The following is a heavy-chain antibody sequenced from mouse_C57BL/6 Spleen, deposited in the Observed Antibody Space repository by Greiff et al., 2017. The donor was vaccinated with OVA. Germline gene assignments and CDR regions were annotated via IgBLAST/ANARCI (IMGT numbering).Heavy chain of an antibody. CDR2: ISNGGGST. CDR3: ARHPYSYEAVDAMDY. V-gene: IGHV5-12*01. Sequence: EVKLVESGGGLVQPGGSLKLSCAASGFTFSDYYMYWVRQTPEKRLEWVAYISNGGGSTYYPDTVKGRFTISRDNAKNTLYLQMSRLKSEDTAMYYCARHPYSYEAVDAMDYWGQGTSVTVSS. CDR1: GFTFSDYY. D-gene: IGHD1-1*01. J-gene: IGHJ4*01.